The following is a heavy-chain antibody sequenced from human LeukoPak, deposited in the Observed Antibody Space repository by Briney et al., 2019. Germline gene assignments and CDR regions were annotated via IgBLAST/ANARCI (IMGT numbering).Heavy chain of an antibody. J-gene: IGHJ4*02. D-gene: IGHD2-15*01. Sequence: GGSLRLSCAASGFTFSSYAMSLVRQAPGKGLEWVSAISGSGGSTYYADSVKGGFTISRDNSKNTLYLQMNSLRAEDTAVYYCAKDLLFEVGWTRWGQGTLVTVSS. CDR2: ISGSGGST. CDR3: AKDLLFEVGWTR. V-gene: IGHV3-23*01. CDR1: GFTFSSYA.